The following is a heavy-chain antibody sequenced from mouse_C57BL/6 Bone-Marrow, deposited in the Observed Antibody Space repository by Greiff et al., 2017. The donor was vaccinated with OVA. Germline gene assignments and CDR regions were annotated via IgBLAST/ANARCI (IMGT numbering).Heavy chain of an antibody. CDR1: GFTFSDYG. Sequence: VQLKESGGGLVKPGGSLKLSCAASGFTFSDYGMHWVRQAPEKGLEWVAYISSGSSTIYYADTVKGRFTISRDNAKNTLFLQMTSLRSEDTAMYYCARKATVHFDYWGQGTTLTVSS. CDR3: ARKATVHFDY. J-gene: IGHJ2*01. D-gene: IGHD1-1*01. V-gene: IGHV5-17*01. CDR2: ISSGSSTI.